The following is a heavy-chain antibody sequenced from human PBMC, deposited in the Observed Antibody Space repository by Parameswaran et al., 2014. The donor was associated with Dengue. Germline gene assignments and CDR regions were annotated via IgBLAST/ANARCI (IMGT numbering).Heavy chain of an antibody. CDR2: SIIWEH. CDR3: ASVRYCRFDGCSPLDY. D-gene: IGHD3-9*01. V-gene: IGHV4-39*01. J-gene: IGHJ4*02. Sequence: WIRQPPGRGWSGLGVSIIWEHLLQPSLKSRVTISVDTSKNQFSLKLSSVTAADTAVYYCASVRYCRFDGCSPLDYWGQGTLVTVSS.